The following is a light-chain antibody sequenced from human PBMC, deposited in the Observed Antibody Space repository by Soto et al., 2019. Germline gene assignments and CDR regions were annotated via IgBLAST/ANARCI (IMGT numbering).Light chain of an antibody. Sequence: QSVLTQPPSASGTPGQRVTISCTGSGSNIGGNYVYWYQQVPGAAPNFLVSTNDQRPSGAPDRFSASESGTSASLAISGLRSEDEANYFCASWDGSLSAVVFGGGTKVTVL. CDR3: ASWDGSLSAVV. V-gene: IGLV1-47*01. J-gene: IGLJ2*01. CDR2: TND. CDR1: GSNIGGNY.